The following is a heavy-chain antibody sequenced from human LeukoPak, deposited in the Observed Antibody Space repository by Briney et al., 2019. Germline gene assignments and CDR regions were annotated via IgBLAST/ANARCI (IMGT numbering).Heavy chain of an antibody. D-gene: IGHD3-3*01. V-gene: IGHV3-21*01. CDR3: ARELDDFWSGYTLGFDY. CDR1: GFTFSSYS. Sequence: GGSLRLCCAASGFTFSSYSMNWVRQAPGKGLEWVSSISSSSSYIYYADSVKGRFTISRDNAKNSLYLQMNSLRAEDTAVYYCARELDDFWSGYTLGFDYWGQGTLVTVSS. J-gene: IGHJ4*02. CDR2: ISSSSSYI.